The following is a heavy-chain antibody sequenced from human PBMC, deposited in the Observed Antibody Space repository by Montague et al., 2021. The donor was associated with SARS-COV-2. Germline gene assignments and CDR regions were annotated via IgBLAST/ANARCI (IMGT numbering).Heavy chain of an antibody. CDR2: ITGSSSHL. J-gene: IGHJ3*02. Sequence: SLRLSCAASGFTFSDYYMNWIRQAPVKGLEWVSHITGSSSHLNYXDSVKGRFTISRDNAKNSLYLQMNSLRAEDTAVYYCAREHNYDSGRRDGFDIWGQGTVVTVSS. D-gene: IGHD3-10*01. CDR3: AREHNYDSGRRDGFDI. CDR1: GFTFSDYY. V-gene: IGHV3-11*05.